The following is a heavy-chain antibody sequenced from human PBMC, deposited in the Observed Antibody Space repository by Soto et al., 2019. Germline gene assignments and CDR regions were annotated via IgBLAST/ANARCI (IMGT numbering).Heavy chain of an antibody. J-gene: IGHJ4*02. CDR3: VSDRGYGHASVPYS. CDR1: GFAFSSYG. Sequence: QAQLVESGGGVVQPGRSLRLSCAASGFAFSSYGMHWVGQAPGTGLEWVAVISYDGRLQHYADSVKGRFTISRDNSKNMSLLQMSSLRAEDTAVYYCVSDRGYGHASVPYSWGQGTLVSVSS. CDR2: ISYDGRLQ. D-gene: IGHD5-18*01. V-gene: IGHV3-30*03.